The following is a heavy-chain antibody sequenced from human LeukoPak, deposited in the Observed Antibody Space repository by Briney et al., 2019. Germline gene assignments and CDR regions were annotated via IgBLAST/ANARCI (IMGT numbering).Heavy chain of an antibody. D-gene: IGHD3-10*01. V-gene: IGHV4-59*08. J-gene: IGHJ4*02. CDR1: GGSISDYY. CDR2: MDYSGST. CDR3: ARGVGNYDSGSYNYFDY. Sequence: SETLSLTCTVSGGSISDYYWTWIRQSPGTGLEWIGYMDYSGSTAYNPSLKSRVTISIDTSKKQFSLELSSVTAADTAVYYCARGVGNYDSGSYNYFDYWGQGTLVTVSS.